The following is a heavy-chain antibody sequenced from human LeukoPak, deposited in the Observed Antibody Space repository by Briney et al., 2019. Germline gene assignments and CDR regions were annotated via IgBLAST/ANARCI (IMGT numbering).Heavy chain of an antibody. J-gene: IGHJ3*02. CDR2: ISYDGSNK. Sequence: PGGSLRLSCAASGFTFSSYAMHWVRQAPGKELEWVAVISYDGSNKYYADSVRGRFTISRDNSKNTLYLQMNSLRAEDTAVYYCARDRNAFDIWGQGTMVTVSS. CDR1: GFTFSSYA. V-gene: IGHV3-30-3*01. CDR3: ARDRNAFDI.